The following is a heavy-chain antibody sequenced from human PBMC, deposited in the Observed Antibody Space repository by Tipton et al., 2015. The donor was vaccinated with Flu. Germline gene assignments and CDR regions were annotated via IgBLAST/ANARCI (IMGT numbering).Heavy chain of an antibody. CDR2: ISSSGSTI. V-gene: IGHV3-48*03. D-gene: IGHD3-3*01. J-gene: IGHJ4*02. CDR1: GFTFSSYE. Sequence: SLRLSYAASGFTFSSYEMNWVRQAPGKGLEWVSYISSSGSTIYYADSVKGRFTISRDNAKNSLYLQMNSLRAEDTAVYYCASGDFWSGYYTDYWGQGTLVTVSS. CDR3: ASGDFWSGYYTDY.